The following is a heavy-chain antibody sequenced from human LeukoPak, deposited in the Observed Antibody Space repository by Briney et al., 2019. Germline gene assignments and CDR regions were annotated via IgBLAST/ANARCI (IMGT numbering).Heavy chain of an antibody. J-gene: IGHJ6*02. Sequence: GGSLRLSCAASGFTFSSYAMSWVRQAPGKGLEWVSAISGSGGSTYYADSVKGRFTISRDNSKNTLYLQMNSLRAEDTAVYYCAKVGTAEATNRYYYYYGMDVWGQGTTVTVSS. CDR2: ISGSGGST. CDR1: GFTFSSYA. D-gene: IGHD6-13*01. CDR3: AKVGTAEATNRYYYYYGMDV. V-gene: IGHV3-23*01.